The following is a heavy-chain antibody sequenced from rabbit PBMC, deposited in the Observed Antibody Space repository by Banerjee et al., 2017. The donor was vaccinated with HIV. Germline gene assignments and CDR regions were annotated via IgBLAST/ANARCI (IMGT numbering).Heavy chain of an antibody. D-gene: IGHD4-1*01. CDR2: IYAGSSGST. J-gene: IGHJ4*01. CDR1: GFDLSSYYY. Sequence: QEQLEESGGGLVKPEGSLTLTCKASGFDLSSYYYICWVRQAPGKGLEWIACIYAGSSGSTYYASWAKGRFTISKTSSTTVTLQMTSLTAADTATYFCARDLAGVIGWNFNLWGQGTLVTVS. V-gene: IGHV1S45*01. CDR3: ARDLAGVIGWNFNL.